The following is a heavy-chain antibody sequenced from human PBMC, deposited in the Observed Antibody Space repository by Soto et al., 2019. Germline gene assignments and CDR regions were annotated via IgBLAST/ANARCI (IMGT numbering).Heavy chain of an antibody. V-gene: IGHV3-49*03. J-gene: IGHJ4*02. CDR1: GFTLGDYA. CDR3: TSEFVLGGALSGSDY. CDR2: IRSKAYGGTT. Sequence: GGSLRLSCTASGFTLGDYAMSWFRQAPGKGLEWVGFIRSKAYGGTTEYAASVKGRFTISRDDSKSIAYLQMNSLKTEDTAVYYCTSEFVLGGALSGSDYWGQGTLVTVSS. D-gene: IGHD1-26*01.